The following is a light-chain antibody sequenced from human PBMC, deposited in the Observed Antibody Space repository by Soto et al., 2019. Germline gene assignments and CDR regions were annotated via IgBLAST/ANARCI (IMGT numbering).Light chain of an antibody. J-gene: IGLJ2*01. Sequence: QSVLTQPPSASGSPGQSVTISCTGTSSDVGGYNYVSWYQQHPGKAPKLMIYEVSKRPSGVPDRFSGSKSVNTASLTVSGLQAEDEADYYCSSYAGSNNVVVFGGGTKLTVL. CDR3: SSYAGSNNVVV. V-gene: IGLV2-8*01. CDR2: EVS. CDR1: SSDVGGYNY.